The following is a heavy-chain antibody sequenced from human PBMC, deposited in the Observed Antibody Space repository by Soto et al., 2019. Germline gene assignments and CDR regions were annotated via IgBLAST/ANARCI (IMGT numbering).Heavy chain of an antibody. V-gene: IGHV3-7*01. J-gene: IGHJ4*02. CDR2: INRDGSEK. D-gene: IGHD5-12*01. Sequence: EVQLVESGGGLVQPGGSLRLSCAASGFSISTYWMSWVRQAPGKGLEWVANINRDGSEKNYVDSVKGRFTISRDNAKNSLYLQMNSLRVEDTAVYYCARESTVDLAGYWGQGTLVNVSS. CDR3: ARESTVDLAGY. CDR1: GFSISTYW.